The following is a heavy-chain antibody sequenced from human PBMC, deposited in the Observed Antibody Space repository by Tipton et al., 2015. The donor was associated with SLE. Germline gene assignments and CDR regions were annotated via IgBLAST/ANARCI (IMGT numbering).Heavy chain of an antibody. CDR3: ARDSMGWGWADYYYGMDV. D-gene: IGHD7-27*01. CDR2: IYSGGST. J-gene: IGHJ6*02. V-gene: IGHV3-66*01. Sequence: SLRLSCAASGFTVSSNYMNWVRQAPGKGLEWVSVIYSGGSTYYADSVKGRFTISRDNSKNTLYLQMNSLRAEDTAVYYCARDSMGWGWADYYYGMDVWCLGT. CDR1: GFTVSSNY.